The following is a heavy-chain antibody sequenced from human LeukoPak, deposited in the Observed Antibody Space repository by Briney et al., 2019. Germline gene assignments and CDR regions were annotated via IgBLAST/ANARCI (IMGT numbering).Heavy chain of an antibody. D-gene: IGHD3-10*01. CDR3: ARDGDGSGSDLDY. CDR2: IWHDGSNK. CDR1: GFTFSSYG. Sequence: GGSLRLSCAASGFTFSSYGMHWVRQAPGKGLEWVGVIWHDGSNKYCVDSVKGRFTISRDNSKDTLYLQMNSLRAEDTAVYYCARDGDGSGSDLDYWGQGTLVTVSS. J-gene: IGHJ4*02. V-gene: IGHV3-33*01.